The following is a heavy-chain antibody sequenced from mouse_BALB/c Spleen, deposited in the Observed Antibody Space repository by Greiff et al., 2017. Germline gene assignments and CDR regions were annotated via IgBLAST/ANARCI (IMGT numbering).Heavy chain of an antibody. Sequence: EVKLVESGGGLVKPGGSLKLSCAASGFTFSDYYMYWVRQTPEKRLEWVATISDGGSYTYYPDSVKGRFTISRDNAKNNLYLQMSSLKSEDTAMYYCARDYGSSYAWFAYWGQGTLVTVSA. CDR3: ARDYGSSYAWFAY. CDR1: GFTFSDYY. J-gene: IGHJ3*01. CDR2: ISDGGSYT. D-gene: IGHD1-1*01. V-gene: IGHV5-4*02.